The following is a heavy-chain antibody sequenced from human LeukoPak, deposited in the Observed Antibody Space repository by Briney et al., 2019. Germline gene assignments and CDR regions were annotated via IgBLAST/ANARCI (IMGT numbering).Heavy chain of an antibody. Sequence: GESLKISCKGSGYSFTKHWIAWVRQMPGKGLKWMGIIFPGDSDTRYSPSFQGQVTISADKSTSTAYLQWSSLKASDTAMYYCTRGSGSYVHWGQGTLVTVSS. CDR3: TRGSGSYVH. CDR1: GYSFTKHW. V-gene: IGHV5-51*01. CDR2: IFPGDSDT. J-gene: IGHJ1*01. D-gene: IGHD6-19*01.